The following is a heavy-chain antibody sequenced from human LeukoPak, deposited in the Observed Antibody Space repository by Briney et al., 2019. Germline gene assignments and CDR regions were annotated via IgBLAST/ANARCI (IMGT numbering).Heavy chain of an antibody. CDR2: IGAYAART. D-gene: IGHD1-26*01. Sequence: GGSLRLSCVASGFDFSSYAMTWVRQAPGRGLEWVSTIGAYAARTYYADSVKGRFTTSRENSKCTLSLQMNSLRAEDTALYYCAKDPLGGGSSLINWFDSWGQGVWVTVSS. CDR1: GFDFSSYA. V-gene: IGHV3-23*01. CDR3: AKDPLGGGSSLINWFDS. J-gene: IGHJ5*01.